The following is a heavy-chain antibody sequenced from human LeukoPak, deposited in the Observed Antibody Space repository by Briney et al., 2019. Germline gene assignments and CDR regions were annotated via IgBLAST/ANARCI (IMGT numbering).Heavy chain of an antibody. CDR2: ISAYNGNT. CDR1: GYTFTSYG. Sequence: GASVKVSCKASGYTFTSYGISWVRQAPGQGLEWMGWISAYNGNTNYAQKLQGRVTMTTDTSTSTAYMELRSLRSDDTAVYYCARDQASIFWQVIDYWGQGTLVTVSS. J-gene: IGHJ4*02. CDR3: ARDQASIFWQVIDY. V-gene: IGHV1-18*01. D-gene: IGHD3-9*01.